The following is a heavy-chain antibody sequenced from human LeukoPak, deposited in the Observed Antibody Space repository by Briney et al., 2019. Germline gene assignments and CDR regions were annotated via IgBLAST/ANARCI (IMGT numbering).Heavy chain of an antibody. D-gene: IGHD1-26*01. CDR1: GFIFSSYS. Sequence: PGGSLRLSCAASGFIFSSYSMNWVRQTPEKGLEWVSYISSSSNTIYYADSMKGRLTISRDNAKNSLYLQMNSLRAEDTAVYYCARGSGSFSFNLLGFDPWGQGTLVTVSS. CDR2: ISSSSNTI. CDR3: ARGSGSFSFNLLGFDP. V-gene: IGHV3-48*01. J-gene: IGHJ5*02.